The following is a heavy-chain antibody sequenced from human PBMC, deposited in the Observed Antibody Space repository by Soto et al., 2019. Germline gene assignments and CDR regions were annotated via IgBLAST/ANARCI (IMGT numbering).Heavy chain of an antibody. D-gene: IGHD1-26*01. CDR2: LSYNGRS. CDR1: GASSSSGDFY. Sequence: QVQLQESGPGLVEPSHTLSLNCTVSGASSSSGDFYWSWVRQSPDKGLEGIGHLSYNGRSYYNPSLKSRVTMSVDPSNHQFSVKLPSVIPADTAVYFCTRNGKSLLDYWGQGALVAVS. J-gene: IGHJ4*02. V-gene: IGHV4-30-4*01. CDR3: TRNGKSLLDY.